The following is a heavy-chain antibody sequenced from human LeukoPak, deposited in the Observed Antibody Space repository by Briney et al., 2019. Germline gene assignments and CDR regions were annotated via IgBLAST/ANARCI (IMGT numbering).Heavy chain of an antibody. CDR2: IYFSGTT. CDR1: GDSINAYY. V-gene: IGHV4-59*08. J-gene: IGHJ4*02. Sequence: SETLSLTCTVSGDSINAYYWGWIRQPPGKGLEWIGYIYFSGTTKYNPSLESRVTISVDTSKNQFSLKLSSVTAADTAVYYCARGIGSWYYFDYWGQGTLVTVSS. D-gene: IGHD6-13*01. CDR3: ARGIGSWYYFDY.